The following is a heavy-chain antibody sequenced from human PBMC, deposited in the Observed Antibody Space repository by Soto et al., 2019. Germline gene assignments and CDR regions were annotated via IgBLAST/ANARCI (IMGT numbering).Heavy chain of an antibody. Sequence: SVKVSCKASGSGFISSGIQWVRQAHGQRLEWIGWIVVASGQTNYAQNFRGRVAITRDTSTATAYIELTGLTSEDTAVYFCSADRPDIGVGWWVWGQGTTVTVS. J-gene: IGHJ6*02. D-gene: IGHD2-15*01. V-gene: IGHV1-58*02. CDR1: GSGFISSG. CDR3: SADRPDIGVGWWV. CDR2: IVVASGQT.